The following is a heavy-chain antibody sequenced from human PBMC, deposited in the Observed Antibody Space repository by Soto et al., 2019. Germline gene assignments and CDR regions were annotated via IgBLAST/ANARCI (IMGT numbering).Heavy chain of an antibody. CDR3: ARGKDLYNWYYHEFDY. J-gene: IGHJ4*02. V-gene: IGHV4-59*01. CDR2: IYYIGNT. Sequence: SETLSLTCSVSGGSISSYYLSWIRQPPGKGLEWIGYIYYIGNTHYNPSLERRVTISLDTSKNQFSLNLSCVTAADTPAYYSARGKDLYNWYYHEFDYWGQGTGVTVSS. D-gene: IGHD1-7*01. CDR1: GGSISSYY.